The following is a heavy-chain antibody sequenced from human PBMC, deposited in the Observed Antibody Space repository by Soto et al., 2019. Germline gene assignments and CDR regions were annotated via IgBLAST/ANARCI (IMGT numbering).Heavy chain of an antibody. D-gene: IGHD5-12*01. V-gene: IGHV1-69*12. CDR1: GGTFSSYA. J-gene: IGHJ4*02. CDR3: VRVVAIPGYPDN. CDR2: IVPIVDTS. Sequence: QVQLVQSGAEVRQPASSVKVSCKTSGGTFSSYAISWVRQAPGQGLEWMGGIVPIVDTSTYAQKFQGRVTITAEESMSTVYMELSSLRSDDTAVYYCVRVVAIPGYPDNWGQGTLVTVSS.